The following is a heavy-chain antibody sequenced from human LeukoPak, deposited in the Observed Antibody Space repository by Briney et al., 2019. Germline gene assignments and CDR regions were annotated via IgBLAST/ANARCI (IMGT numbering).Heavy chain of an antibody. J-gene: IGHJ3*02. D-gene: IGHD3-10*01. V-gene: IGHV3-23*01. CDR1: GFTFSSYA. CDR2: ISGSGGST. CDR3: AKVGDLLWFGELFKGAFDI. Sequence: PGGSLRLSCAASGFTFSSYAMSWVRQAPGKGLEWVSAISGSGGSTYYADSVKGRFTISRGNSKNTLYLQMNSLRAEDTAVYYCAKVGDLLWFGELFKGAFDIWGQGTMVTVSS.